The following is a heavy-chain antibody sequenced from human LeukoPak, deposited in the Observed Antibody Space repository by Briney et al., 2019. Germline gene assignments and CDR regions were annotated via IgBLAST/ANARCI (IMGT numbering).Heavy chain of an antibody. CDR3: ARGGYDYYYGMDV. CDR1: GGTFSRYA. V-gene: IGHV1-69*13. D-gene: IGHD5-12*01. Sequence: SVTVSCKASGGTFSRYAISWVRQAPGQGLEWMGGIIPIFGTANYAQKFQGRVTITADESTSTAHMELSSLRSEDTAVYYCARGGYDYYYGMDVWGQGTTATVSS. CDR2: IIPIFGTA. J-gene: IGHJ6*02.